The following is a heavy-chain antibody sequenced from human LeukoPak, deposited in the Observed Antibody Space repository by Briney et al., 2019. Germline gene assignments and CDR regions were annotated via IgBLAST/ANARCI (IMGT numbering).Heavy chain of an antibody. V-gene: IGHV4-34*01. Sequence: PSETLSLTCAVYGGSFSGYYWSWIRQPPGKGLEWIGEINDSESTNYNPSLKSRATISVDTSKNQFSLKLSSVTAADTAVYYCAREAGGYYGYWGQGTLVTVSS. CDR2: INDSEST. CDR3: AREAGGYYGY. D-gene: IGHD3-3*01. J-gene: IGHJ4*02. CDR1: GGSFSGYY.